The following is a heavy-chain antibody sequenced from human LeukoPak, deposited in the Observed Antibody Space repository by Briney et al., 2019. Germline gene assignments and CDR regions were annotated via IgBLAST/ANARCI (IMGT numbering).Heavy chain of an antibody. J-gene: IGHJ4*02. V-gene: IGHV3-30*02. CDR2: IQYDGSNK. Sequence: PGGSLRLSCAASGFTFSSYGMHWVRQAPGKGLEWVAFIQYDGSNKYYADSVKGRFTISRDTSKNTLYLQMNSLRAEDTAVYYCAKESPFWSGYYSFDYWGQGTLVTVSS. D-gene: IGHD3-3*01. CDR3: AKESPFWSGYYSFDY. CDR1: GFTFSSYG.